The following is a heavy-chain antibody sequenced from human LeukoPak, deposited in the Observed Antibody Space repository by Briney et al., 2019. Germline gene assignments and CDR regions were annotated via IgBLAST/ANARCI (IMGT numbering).Heavy chain of an antibody. V-gene: IGHV3-30*14. J-gene: IGHJ4*02. CDR2: ISYDGSNK. D-gene: IGHD3-16*01. CDR1: GFTFSSYA. Sequence: GGSLTLSCAASGFTFSSYAMHWVRQAPGKGLEWLAVISYDGSNKYYADYVKGRFTISRDNSKNTLSLQMDGLRAEDTAVYYCARGGRNGIMITFGGVRKEIFDYWGQGTLVTVSS. CDR3: ARGGRNGIMITFGGVRKEIFDY.